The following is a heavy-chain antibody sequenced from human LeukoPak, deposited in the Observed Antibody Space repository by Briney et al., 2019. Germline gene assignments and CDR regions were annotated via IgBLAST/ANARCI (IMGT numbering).Heavy chain of an antibody. CDR3: ARGVGDIWFGVSYYYYYMDV. Sequence: PGGSLRLSCAASGFTFSSYEMNWVRQAPGKGLEWVSYISSSGSTIYYADSVKGRFTISRDNAKNSLYLQMNSLRAEDTAVYYCARGVGDIWFGVSYYYYYMDVWGKGTTVTISS. CDR2: ISSSGSTI. CDR1: GFTFSSYE. D-gene: IGHD3-10*01. V-gene: IGHV3-48*03. J-gene: IGHJ6*03.